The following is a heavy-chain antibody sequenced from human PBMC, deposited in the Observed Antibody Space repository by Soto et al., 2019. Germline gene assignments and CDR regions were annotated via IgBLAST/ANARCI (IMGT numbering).Heavy chain of an antibody. J-gene: IGHJ4*02. D-gene: IGHD1-26*01. CDR2: IIPIVGTA. CDR3: ARDGGRHSGGSDY. V-gene: IGHV1-69*01. Sequence: QVQLVQSGAEVKKPGSSVKVSCKASGGTFSSYSINWVRQAPGQGLEWMGEIIPIVGTANYAQKFQGRVTMTADESTSTASVELSSLRSEDTGVYYCARDGGRHSGGSDYWGQGTLVTVSS. CDR1: GGTFSSYS.